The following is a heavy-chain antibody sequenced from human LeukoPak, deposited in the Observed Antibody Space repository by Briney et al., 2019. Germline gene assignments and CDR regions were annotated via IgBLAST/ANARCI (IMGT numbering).Heavy chain of an antibody. CDR3: AGGLIRGVIRPHYYYAMDV. CDR2: IIPILRTP. J-gene: IGHJ6*04. Sequence: GASVKVSCKASGGTFSSDTISWVRQAPGQGLEWMGGIIPILRTPNYAQKLQGRVTITADESTTTAYMELSSLRSEDTAVYYCAGGLIRGVIRPHYYYAMDVWGKGTTVTVSS. V-gene: IGHV1-69*16. D-gene: IGHD3-10*01. CDR1: GGTFSSDT.